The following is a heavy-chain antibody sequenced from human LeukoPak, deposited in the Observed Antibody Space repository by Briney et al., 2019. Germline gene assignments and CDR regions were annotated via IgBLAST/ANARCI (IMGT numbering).Heavy chain of an antibody. CDR2: IYYSGTT. CDR1: GGSISSYY. D-gene: IGHD3-10*01. CDR3: AKSNGYGLVDI. V-gene: IGHV4-59*12. J-gene: IGHJ3*02. Sequence: PSETLSLTCTVSGGSISSYYWSWIRQPPGKGLESIGYIYYSGTTTYNPSLKSRVTISVDTSRNQFSLKLNSVTAADTAVYYCAKSNGYGLVDIWGQGTMVTVSS.